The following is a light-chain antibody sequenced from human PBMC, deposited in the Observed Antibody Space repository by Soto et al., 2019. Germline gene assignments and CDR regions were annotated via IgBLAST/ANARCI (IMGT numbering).Light chain of an antibody. CDR1: QGIDNH. CDR2: AAS. CDR3: QKCKVAPFT. V-gene: IGKV1-27*01. Sequence: DIPMTQSPSSLSASLGDRVTITCRASQGIDNHLAWYQQKPGKAPKLLIYAASTLHSGVPSRFTGSGSGTDFTPTISSLQPEYAATYYCQKCKVAPFTFGGGTKVEI. J-gene: IGKJ4*01.